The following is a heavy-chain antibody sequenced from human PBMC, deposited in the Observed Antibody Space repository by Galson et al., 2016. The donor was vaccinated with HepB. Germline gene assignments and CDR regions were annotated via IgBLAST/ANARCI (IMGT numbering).Heavy chain of an antibody. V-gene: IGHV3-33*01. D-gene: IGHD4-17*01. J-gene: IGHJ4*02. CDR1: GFTFASYG. CDR3: ARDYGDSNSYFNY. CDR2: IWHDGTIK. Sequence: SLRLSCAASGFTFASYGMHWVRQAPAKGLEWVAFIWHDGTIKYYADSVMGRFTISRDNSKDTLYLQMNSLRAEDTAVYYCARDYGDSNSYFNYWGQGTLVTVSS.